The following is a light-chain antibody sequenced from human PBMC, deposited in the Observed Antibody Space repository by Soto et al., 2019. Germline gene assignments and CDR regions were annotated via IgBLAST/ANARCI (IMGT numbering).Light chain of an antibody. Sequence: EILMSQSPATLSVSPGERATLSCRASQNIRNDLAWYQQKPGQAPRLLIYGASIRHTGTPTRFSGSGSGTEFTLTVSSLQPEDYAVYYCHQYNTYMYTFGQGTKLEI. CDR2: GAS. V-gene: IGKV3-15*01. CDR1: QNIRND. J-gene: IGKJ2*01. CDR3: HQYNTYMYT.